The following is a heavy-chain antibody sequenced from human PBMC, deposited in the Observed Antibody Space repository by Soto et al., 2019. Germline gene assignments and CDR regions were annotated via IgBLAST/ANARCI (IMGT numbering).Heavy chain of an antibody. V-gene: IGHV4-59*08. Sequence: SETLSLTCTVSGGSMSGFYWSWVRQPPGQGLEWIGYIFYSGTTNYNPSLKSRVTISVDPSNNQFSLKLDSVTAADTAVYYCARHAFGSGFYYGMNVWGQGTTVTVSS. CDR3: ARHAFGSGFYYGMNV. CDR2: IFYSGTT. CDR1: GGSMSGFY. J-gene: IGHJ6*02. D-gene: IGHD3-10*01.